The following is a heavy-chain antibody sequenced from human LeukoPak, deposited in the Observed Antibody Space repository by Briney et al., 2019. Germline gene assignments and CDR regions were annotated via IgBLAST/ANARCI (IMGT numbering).Heavy chain of an antibody. CDR1: GYTFTGYY. CDR3: ARTKNLYPGWFDP. CDR2: ITPHNGGT. J-gene: IGHJ5*02. Sequence: ASVKVSFKASGYTFTGYYIHWVRQAPGQGLEWMGWITPHNGGTNYAQKFQGGVTMTRDTSISTAYMELSRLRSDDTAVYYCARTKNLYPGWFDPWGQGTLVTVSS. V-gene: IGHV1-2*02. D-gene: IGHD1-14*01.